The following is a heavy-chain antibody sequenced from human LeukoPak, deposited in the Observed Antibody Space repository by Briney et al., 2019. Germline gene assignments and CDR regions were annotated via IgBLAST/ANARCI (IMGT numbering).Heavy chain of an antibody. J-gene: IGHJ4*02. V-gene: IGHV4-39*01. CDR1: GVSISGSGHY. CDR3: AKSGGYGLIDC. CDR2: IYHSGST. D-gene: IGHD1-26*01. Sequence: SETLSLTCAVSGVSISGSGHYWGWIRQPPGKGLEWIGNIYHSGSTYYNASLQSRVTISIDTSRNQFSLRLNSVTAADTAMYYCAKSGGYGLIDCWGQGTLVTVSS.